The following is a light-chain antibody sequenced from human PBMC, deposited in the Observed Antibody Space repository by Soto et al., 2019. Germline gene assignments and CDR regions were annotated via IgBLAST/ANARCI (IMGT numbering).Light chain of an antibody. CDR3: QQRSNWPRT. CDR2: DAS. V-gene: IGKV3-11*01. J-gene: IGKJ1*01. Sequence: EIVLTQSPATLSLSPGERATLSCRASQSVSSYLAWYQQKPGQAPSLLIYDASNRATGIPARFSGSGSGTDFTLTISSLAPEDFAVYYCQQRSNWPRTFGQGTKVEIK. CDR1: QSVSSY.